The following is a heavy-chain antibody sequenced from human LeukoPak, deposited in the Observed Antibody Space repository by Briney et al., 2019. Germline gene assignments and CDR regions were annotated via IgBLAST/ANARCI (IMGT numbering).Heavy chain of an antibody. CDR3: ARVSVFAADLDY. J-gene: IGHJ4*02. D-gene: IGHD6-13*01. V-gene: IGHV4-59*01. CDR1: GFTFSDYY. CDR2: IYYSGST. Sequence: PGGSLRLSCAASGFTFSDYYTSWIRQPPGKGLEWIGYIYYSGSTNYNPSLKSRVTISVDTSKNQFSLKLSSVTAADTAVYYCARVSVFAADLDYWGQGTLVTVSS.